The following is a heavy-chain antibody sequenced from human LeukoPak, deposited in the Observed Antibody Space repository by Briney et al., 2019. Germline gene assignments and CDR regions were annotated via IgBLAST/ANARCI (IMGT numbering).Heavy chain of an antibody. J-gene: IGHJ4*02. V-gene: IGHV4-31*03. CDR3: ARATYGDYCFDY. Sequence: PSETLSLTCTVSGGSISSGGYYWSWIRQHPGKGLEWIGYIYYSGSTYYNPSLKSRVTISVDTSKNQFPLKLSSVTAADTAVYYCARATYGDYCFDYWGQGTLVTVSS. D-gene: IGHD4-17*01. CDR1: GGSISSGGYY. CDR2: IYYSGST.